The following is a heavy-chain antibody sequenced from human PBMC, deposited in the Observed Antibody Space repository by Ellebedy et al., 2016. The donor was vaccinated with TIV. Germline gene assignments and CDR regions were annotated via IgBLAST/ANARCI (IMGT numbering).Heavy chain of an antibody. J-gene: IGHJ4*02. D-gene: IGHD6-19*01. Sequence: LGGSLRLSCAASGFTVSTYYMSWVRQAPGEGLEWVSLIYGGVSTSYADSVKGRFTVSRDISKNTLYLQMNSLRAEDTAVYYCARKNSSGWTFDYWGQGTLVTVSS. CDR1: GFTVSTYY. V-gene: IGHV3-66*01. CDR3: ARKNSSGWTFDY. CDR2: IYGGVST.